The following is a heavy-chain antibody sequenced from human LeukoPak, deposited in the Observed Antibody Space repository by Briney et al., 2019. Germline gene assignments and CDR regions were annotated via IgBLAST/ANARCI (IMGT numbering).Heavy chain of an antibody. Sequence: PSETLSLTCTVSGGSIRSGSYYWTWIRQPPGKGLEWIGYIYYSGTTYYNPSLKSRITISRDTSKNQFSLNLNSVTAADTAVYYCARDLDCSRTSCHPPDFQLWGQGTLVTVSS. CDR2: IYYSGTT. D-gene: IGHD2-2*01. CDR1: GGSIRSGSYY. CDR3: ARDLDCSRTSCHPPDFQL. J-gene: IGHJ1*01. V-gene: IGHV4-30-2*01.